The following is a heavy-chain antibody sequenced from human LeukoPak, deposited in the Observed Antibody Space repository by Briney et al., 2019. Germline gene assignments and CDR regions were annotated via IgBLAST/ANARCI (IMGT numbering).Heavy chain of an antibody. CDR2: IIPIFGTA. D-gene: IGHD1-26*01. CDR1: GGTFSSYA. J-gene: IGHJ4*02. V-gene: IGHV1-69*05. CDR3: ARSGRGTYYYFDL. Sequence: SVKVSCKASGGTFSSYAISWVRQAPGQGLEWMGGIIPIFGTANYAQKFQGRVTMTTDTSTGTAYMDLRNLRFDDTAVYFCARSGRGTYYYFDLWGQGTLVTVSS.